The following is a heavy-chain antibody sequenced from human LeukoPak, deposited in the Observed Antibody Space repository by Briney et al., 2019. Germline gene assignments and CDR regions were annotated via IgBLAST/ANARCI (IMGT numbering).Heavy chain of an antibody. D-gene: IGHD1-26*01. J-gene: IGHJ4*02. CDR1: GGSISSSSYY. CDR2: IYYSGST. V-gene: IGHV4-39*01. Sequence: SETLSLTCTVSGGSISSSSYYWGWIRQPPGKGLEWIGSIYYSGSTYYNPSLKSRVTISVDTSKNQFSLKLSSVTAADTAVYYCARHFTSGSYSPAGYWGQGTLVTVPS. CDR3: ARHFTSGSYSPAGY.